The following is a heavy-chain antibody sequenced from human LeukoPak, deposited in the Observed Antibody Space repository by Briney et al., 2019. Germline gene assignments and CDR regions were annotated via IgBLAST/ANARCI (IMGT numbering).Heavy chain of an antibody. D-gene: IGHD1-26*01. CDR3: AGGSYHTYDY. Sequence: ETLSHTCTVSGGSISSYYWSWIRQPPGKGLEWIGQIYYSGSTNYNPSLKSRVTISVDTSKNQFSLNLSSVTAADTAVYYCAGGSYHTYDYWGQGTLITVSS. V-gene: IGHV4-59*01. CDR1: GGSISSYY. CDR2: IYYSGST. J-gene: IGHJ4*02.